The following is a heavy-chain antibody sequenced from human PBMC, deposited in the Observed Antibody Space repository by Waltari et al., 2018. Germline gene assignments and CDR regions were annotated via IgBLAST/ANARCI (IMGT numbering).Heavy chain of an antibody. CDR1: GASINSGDYY. CDR2: IAYSGTT. J-gene: IGHJ3*02. V-gene: IGHV4-30-4*08. D-gene: IGHD3-3*01. CDR3: ARVDTIFGVVPHADAFDI. Sequence: QVHLQESGPGLAKPSQTLSLTCSVSGASINSGDYYWSWIRQPPGKGLEWIGYIAYSGTTYHTPPLKSRVSISLDTAKNDFSLEVRSVTAADTAMYYCARVDTIFGVVPHADAFDIWGQGTMVTVAS.